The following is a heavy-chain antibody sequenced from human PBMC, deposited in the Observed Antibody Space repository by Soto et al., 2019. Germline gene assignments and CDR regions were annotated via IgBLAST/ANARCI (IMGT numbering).Heavy chain of an antibody. D-gene: IGHD3-22*01. CDR3: ARRVHDRSGYYYSDY. V-gene: IGHV4-39*01. CDR2: IYYSGNT. Sequence: SETLSLTCTVSGVSISSISSYWGWIRQPPGKGLEWIGDIYYSGNTYYNPSLKSRVTIFVDTSKNQFSLKLSSVTAADTAVYYCARRVHDRSGYYYSDYWGQGTLVTVSS. CDR1: GVSISSISSY. J-gene: IGHJ4*02.